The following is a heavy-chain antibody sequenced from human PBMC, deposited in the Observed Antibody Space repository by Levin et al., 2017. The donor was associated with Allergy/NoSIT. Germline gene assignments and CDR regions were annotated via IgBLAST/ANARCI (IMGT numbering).Heavy chain of an antibody. V-gene: IGHV4-59*01. CDR3: ASLNMGVPPARPARFYYMAV. Sequence: SQTLSLTCTVSSGSIGTYYWSWIRQPPGKGLEWIGHIYYNGNTNYNPSLKSRVSILVDTSKNQFSLKLSPVTAADPAVYYCASLNMGVPPARPARFYYMAVWGRGTTVTVSS. D-gene: IGHD2-2*01. CDR1: SGSIGTYY. J-gene: IGHJ6*03. CDR2: IYYNGNT.